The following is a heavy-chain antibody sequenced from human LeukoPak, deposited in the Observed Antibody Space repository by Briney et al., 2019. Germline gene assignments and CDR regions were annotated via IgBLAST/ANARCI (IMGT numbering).Heavy chain of an antibody. CDR2: IYHSGST. CDR1: GGSISSSNG. CDR3: ARVAAARLAYFDY. D-gene: IGHD6-25*01. J-gene: IGHJ4*02. V-gene: IGHV4-4*02. Sequence: NASGTLSLTCAVSGGSISSSNGWSWVRQPPGKGLEWIGEIYHSGSTNYNPSLKSRVTISVDKSKNQFSLKLSSVTAADTAMYYCARVAAARLAYFDYWGQGTLVTVSS.